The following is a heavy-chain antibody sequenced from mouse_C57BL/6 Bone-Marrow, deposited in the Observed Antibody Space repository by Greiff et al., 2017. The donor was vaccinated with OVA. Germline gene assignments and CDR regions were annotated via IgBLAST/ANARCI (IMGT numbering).Heavy chain of an antibody. CDR2: IRNKPNGSTT. CDR1: GFTFTNYY. CDR3: ARYKGRVAVDYFDY. V-gene: IGHV7-3*01. Sequence: EVQVVESGGGLVQPGDSLSLSCAASGFTFTNYYMSWVRQPPGKALEWLAFIRNKPNGSTTEYSASVKGRFTISRDNSQSILYLQMNALRAEDSATYYCARYKGRVAVDYFDYWGQGTALTVSP. J-gene: IGHJ2*01. D-gene: IGHD1-1*01.